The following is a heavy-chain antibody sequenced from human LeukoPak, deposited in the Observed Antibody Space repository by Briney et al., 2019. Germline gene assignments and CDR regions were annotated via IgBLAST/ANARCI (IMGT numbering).Heavy chain of an antibody. CDR3: AKARSDSDCDTLDT. J-gene: IGHJ3*02. D-gene: IGHD3-22*01. CDR2: ISTNGGST. Sequence: PGGSLRLSCVASGFTFSRYAMSWVRQPPGKGLEWVSVISTNGGSTHDAGSVKGRFTISRDNSKNTLSLQMNSLRAEDTAVYYCAKARSDSDCDTLDTWVQGTMVTVSS. V-gene: IGHV3-23*01. CDR1: GFTFSRYA.